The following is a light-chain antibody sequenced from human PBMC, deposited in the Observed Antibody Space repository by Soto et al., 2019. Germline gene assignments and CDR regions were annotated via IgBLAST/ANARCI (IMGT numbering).Light chain of an antibody. CDR3: QQYGSSGT. CDR1: QSVSSQ. CDR2: DVS. J-gene: IGKJ1*01. Sequence: EVVLTQSPATLSLSPGERASLSCRASQSVSSQLAWYQQKPGQTPRLLIYDVSNRATGISARFSGSGSGTDFTLTISRLEPEDFAVYYCQQYGSSGTFGQGTKVDIK. V-gene: IGKV3-11*01.